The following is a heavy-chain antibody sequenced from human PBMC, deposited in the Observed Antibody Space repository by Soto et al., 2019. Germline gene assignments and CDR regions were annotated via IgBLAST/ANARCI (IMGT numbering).Heavy chain of an antibody. CDR3: ARGGVYYGSGSYGDYYYYYMDV. D-gene: IGHD3-10*01. Sequence: QVQLVQSGAEVKKPGSSVKVSCKASGGTFSSYTISWVRQAPGQGLEWLGRIIPIRGLANYAQKFQGRVTSTANKSTSTAYRELSSLRAEDTAVYYCARGGVYYGSGSYGDYYYYYMDVWGKGTTVTVSS. J-gene: IGHJ6*03. CDR2: IIPIRGLA. V-gene: IGHV1-69*02. CDR1: GGTFSSYT.